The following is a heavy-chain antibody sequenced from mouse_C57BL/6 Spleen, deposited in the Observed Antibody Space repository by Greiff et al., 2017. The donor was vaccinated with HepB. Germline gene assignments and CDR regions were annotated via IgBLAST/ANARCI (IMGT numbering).Heavy chain of an antibody. CDR3: TLSTMVTYFDY. V-gene: IGHV14-4*01. J-gene: IGHJ2*01. D-gene: IGHD2-2*01. CDR2: IDPENGDT. Sequence: VHVKQSGAELVRPGASVKLSCTASGFNIKDDYMHWVKQRPEQGLEWIGWIDPENGDTEYASKFQGKATITADTSSNTAYLQLSSLTSEDTAVYYCTLSTMVTYFDYWGQGTTLTVSS. CDR1: GFNIKDDY.